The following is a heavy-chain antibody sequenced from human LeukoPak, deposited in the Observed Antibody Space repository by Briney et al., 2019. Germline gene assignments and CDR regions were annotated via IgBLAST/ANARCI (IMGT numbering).Heavy chain of an antibody. CDR1: GGTFSSYA. V-gene: IGHV1-69*13. CDR3: ASNDYYDSSGYYYYYYMDV. Sequence: SVKVSCKASGGTFSSYAISWVRQAPGQGLEWMGGIIPIFGTANYAQKFQGRVTITADESTSTAYMELSSLRSEDTAVYYCASNDYYDSSGYYYYYYMDVWGKGTTVTISS. D-gene: IGHD3-22*01. J-gene: IGHJ6*03. CDR2: IIPIFGTA.